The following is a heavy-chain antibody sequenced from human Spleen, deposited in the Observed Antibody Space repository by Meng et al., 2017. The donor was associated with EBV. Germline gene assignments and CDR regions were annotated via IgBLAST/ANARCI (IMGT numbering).Heavy chain of an antibody. J-gene: IGHJ4*02. Sequence: QLQLQESGPGLVKPSETLSLTCTVSGDSITSSIYYWGWIRQPPGKGLEWIASIFYSGDTYYNPSLKSRVAISVDTSKNQFSLRVNSVTAADTAVYYCARESLGTTATTWYYWGQGTLVTVSS. V-gene: IGHV4-39*07. CDR3: ARESLGTTATTWYY. D-gene: IGHD1-1*01. CDR1: GDSITSSIYY. CDR2: IFYSGDT.